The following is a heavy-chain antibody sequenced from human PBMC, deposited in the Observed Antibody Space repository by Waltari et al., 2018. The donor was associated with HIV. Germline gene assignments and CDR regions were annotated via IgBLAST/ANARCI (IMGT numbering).Heavy chain of an antibody. CDR3: AKDMGIFYAYGMDV. V-gene: IGHV3-9*01. D-gene: IGHD2-8*01. CDR1: GFKFGNYA. Sequence: EAQLVESGGGSVQPGRSLRLSWAASGFKFGNYAMNWVRQAPGKALEWVSGISWNSGNIEYADSVKGRFTISRDNGKNSLYLQMNSLRSEDTGLYYCAKDMGIFYAYGMDVWGQGTAVTVSS. CDR2: ISWNSGNI. J-gene: IGHJ6*02.